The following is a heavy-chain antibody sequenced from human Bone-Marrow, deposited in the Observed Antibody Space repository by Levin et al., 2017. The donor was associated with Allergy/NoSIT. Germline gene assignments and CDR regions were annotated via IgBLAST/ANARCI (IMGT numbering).Heavy chain of an antibody. CDR2: MNPNSGNT. V-gene: IGHV1-8*01. D-gene: IGHD3-10*01. CDR3: ARGRRGSGSSDY. Sequence: ASVKVSCKASGYTFTSYDINWVRQATGQGLEWMGWMNPNSGNTGYAQKFQGRVTMTRNTSISTAYMELSSLRSEDTAVYYCARGRRGSGSSDYWGQGTLVTVSS. CDR1: GYTFTSYD. J-gene: IGHJ4*02.